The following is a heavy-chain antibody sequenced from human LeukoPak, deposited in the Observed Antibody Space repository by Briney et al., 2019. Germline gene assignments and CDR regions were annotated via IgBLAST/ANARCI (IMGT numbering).Heavy chain of an antibody. CDR2: IYYSGST. V-gene: IGHV4-59*01. Sequence: PSETLSLTCTVSGGSISSYYWSWIRQPPGKGLEWIGYIYYSGSTNYNPSLKSRDTISVDTSKNQFSLKLSSVTAADTAVYYCAREVVGEDYLYYYYGMDVWGQGTTVTVSS. CDR1: GGSISSYY. D-gene: IGHD2/OR15-2a*01. CDR3: AREVVGEDYLYYYYGMDV. J-gene: IGHJ6*02.